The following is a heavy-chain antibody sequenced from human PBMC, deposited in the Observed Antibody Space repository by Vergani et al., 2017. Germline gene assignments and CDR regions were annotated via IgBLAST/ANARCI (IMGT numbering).Heavy chain of an antibody. CDR3: ARDFVRFVVSYYYMDV. J-gene: IGHJ6*03. D-gene: IGHD3-22*01. CDR1: GGSISSYY. V-gene: IGHV4-59*01. Sequence: QVQLQESGPGLVKPSETLSLTCAVSGGSISSYYWNWIRQPPGKGLEWIGYINYSGSTNYNPSLESRVTISIDTSRNHFSLRLSSVTAADTAVYYCARDFVRFVVSYYYMDVWGKGTTVTVSS. CDR2: INYSGST.